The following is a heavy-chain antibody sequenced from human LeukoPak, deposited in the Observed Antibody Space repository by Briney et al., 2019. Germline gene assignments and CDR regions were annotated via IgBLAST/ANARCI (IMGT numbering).Heavy chain of an antibody. D-gene: IGHD2-15*01. V-gene: IGHV3-21*01. CDR1: GFTFSSYS. CDR2: ISSSSSYI. J-gene: IGHJ4*02. Sequence: GGSLRLCCAASGFTFSSYSMNWVRQAPGKGLEWVSSISSSSSYIYYADSVKGRFTISRDNAKNSLYLQMNSLRAEDTAVYYCAREPYCSGGSCYDFDYWGQGTLVTVSS. CDR3: AREPYCSGGSCYDFDY.